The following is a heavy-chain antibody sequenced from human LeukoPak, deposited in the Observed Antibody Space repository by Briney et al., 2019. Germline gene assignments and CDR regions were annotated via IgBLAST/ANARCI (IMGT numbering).Heavy chain of an antibody. V-gene: IGHV3-23*01. Sequence: GGSLRLSCAASGFTFSSYEMNWVRQAPGKGLEWVSASGGDGGSTYADSVKGRFTISRDNSKNTLYLQMNSLRAEDTATYYCAKALNYWYFDLWGRGNLVTVSS. CDR2: SGGDGGST. CDR3: AKALNYWYFDL. J-gene: IGHJ2*01. CDR1: GFTFSSYE.